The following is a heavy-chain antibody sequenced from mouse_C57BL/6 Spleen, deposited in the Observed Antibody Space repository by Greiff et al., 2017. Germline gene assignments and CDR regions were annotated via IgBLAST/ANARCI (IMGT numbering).Heavy chain of an antibody. V-gene: IGHV1-69*01. CDR1: GYTFTSYW. D-gene: IGHD1-1*01. J-gene: IGHJ1*03. CDR3: TTVVASRYFDV. CDR2: IDPSDSYT. Sequence: QVQLQQPGAELVMPGASVKLSCKASGYTFTSYWMHWVKQRPGQGLEWIGEIDPSDSYTNYNQKFKGKSTLTVDKSSSTAYMQLSILTSEDSAVYYCTTVVASRYFDVWGTGTTVTVSS.